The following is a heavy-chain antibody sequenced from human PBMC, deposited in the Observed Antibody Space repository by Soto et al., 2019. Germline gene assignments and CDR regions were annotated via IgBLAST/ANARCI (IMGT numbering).Heavy chain of an antibody. Sequence: ESVGGVVQPGGSLRLSCAASGFTFEDYALHWVRQSSGKGPEWVSLINADGSDRYYADSVKGRFTISRDNRKDSLYLQMNSLRPEDSAIYYCAKARFYFDSSPYDSWGQGTLVTVTS. CDR2: INADGSDR. J-gene: IGHJ4*02. CDR3: AKARFYFDSSPYDS. D-gene: IGHD3-22*01. V-gene: IGHV3-43*02. CDR1: GFTFEDYA.